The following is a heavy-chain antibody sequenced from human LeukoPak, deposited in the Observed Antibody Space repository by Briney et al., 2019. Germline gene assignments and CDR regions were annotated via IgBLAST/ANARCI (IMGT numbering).Heavy chain of an antibody. Sequence: SETLSLTCAVYGGSFSGYYWSWIRQPPGKGLEWIGEINHSGSTNYNPSLKSRVTISVDTSKNQFSLKLSSVTAADTAVYYCARDVYVVRGVQPRYGMDVWGQGTLVTVSS. V-gene: IGHV4-34*01. D-gene: IGHD3-10*01. CDR1: GGSFSGYY. J-gene: IGHJ6*02. CDR3: ARDVYVVRGVQPRYGMDV. CDR2: INHSGST.